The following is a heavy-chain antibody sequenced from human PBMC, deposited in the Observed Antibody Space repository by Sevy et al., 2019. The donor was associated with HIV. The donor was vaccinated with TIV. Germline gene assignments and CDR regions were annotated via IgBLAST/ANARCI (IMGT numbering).Heavy chain of an antibody. D-gene: IGHD6-13*01. V-gene: IGHV3-15*01. CDR1: GFTFSNAW. CDR3: TRPIAAAGSGAFDI. J-gene: IGHJ3*02. CDR2: IKSKTDGGTK. Sequence: GGSLRLSCAASGFTFSNAWMSWVRQAPGKGLEWVGRIKSKTDGGTKDYAAPVKGRFTISRDDSKNTLYLQMNSLKTEDTAVYYCTRPIAAAGSGAFDIWGQGTMVTVSS.